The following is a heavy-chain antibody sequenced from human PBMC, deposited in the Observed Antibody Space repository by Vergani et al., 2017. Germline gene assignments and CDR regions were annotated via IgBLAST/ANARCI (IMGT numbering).Heavy chain of an antibody. J-gene: IGHJ6*03. V-gene: IGHV3-23*01. CDR1: GFTFSSYA. CDR3: AKGLNGVGCSSTSCYRNYYYYMDV. Sequence: EVQLLESGGGLVQPGGSLRLSCAASGFTFSSYAMSWVRQAPGKGLEWGSAISGSGGSTYYADSVKGRFTISRDNSKNTLYLQMNSLRAEDTAVYYCAKGLNGVGCSSTSCYRNYYYYMDVWGKGTTVTVSS. CDR2: ISGSGGST. D-gene: IGHD2-2*01.